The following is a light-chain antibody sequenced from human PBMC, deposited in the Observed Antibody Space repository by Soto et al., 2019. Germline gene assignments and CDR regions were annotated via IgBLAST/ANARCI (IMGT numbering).Light chain of an antibody. CDR3: RQCRNWPLT. V-gene: IGKV3-15*01. CDR2: DAS. Sequence: EIVMTQSPATLSASPGEGATLSCKAGQNVYNNLAWYQQRPGQPPRLLIYDASTRATGISARFSGSGYGTEFTLTIRSLQSEDFAVYFCRQCRNWPLTFGGGTKVDIK. CDR1: QNVYNN. J-gene: IGKJ4*01.